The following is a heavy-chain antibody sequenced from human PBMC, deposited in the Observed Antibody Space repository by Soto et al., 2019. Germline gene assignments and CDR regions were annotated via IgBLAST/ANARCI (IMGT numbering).Heavy chain of an antibody. V-gene: IGHV4-34*01. CDR3: ARGSGPYSSGWYPH. D-gene: IGHD6-19*01. CDR1: GGSFSGYY. CDR2: INHSGST. J-gene: IGHJ4*02. Sequence: QVQLQQWGAGLLKPSETLSLTCAVYGGSFSGYYWCWIRQPPGKGLEWIGEINHSGSTNYNPALKNRVTIPVDTSKNQFSLKLSSVTAADRAVYYCARGSGPYSSGWYPHWGQGTLVTVSS.